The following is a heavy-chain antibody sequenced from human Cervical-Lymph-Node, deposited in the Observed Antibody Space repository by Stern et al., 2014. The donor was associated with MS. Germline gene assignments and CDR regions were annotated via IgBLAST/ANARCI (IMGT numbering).Heavy chain of an antibody. J-gene: IGHJ4*02. CDR3: AGSGTYYPDY. D-gene: IGHD3-3*01. CDR1: GGSISSYY. Sequence: VQLVESGPGLVKPSETLSLTCSVSGGSISSYYWNWIRQPPGKGLEWIANVHYSGTTNYHPSLKSRVTILLDTSMNKISLKMPSVPAADTAVYYCAGSGTYYPDYWGQGILVTVSS. CDR2: VHYSGTT. V-gene: IGHV4-59*08.